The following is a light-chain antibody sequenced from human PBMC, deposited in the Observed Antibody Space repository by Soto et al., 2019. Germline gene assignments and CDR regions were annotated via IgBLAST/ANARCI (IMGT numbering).Light chain of an antibody. V-gene: IGLV2-14*03. CDR2: DVS. CDR3: SSFTSGSTYV. CDR1: SNDVGRFDY. Sequence: QSALTQPASVSGSPGQSITISCTGTSNDVGRFDYVSWYQQHPGKAPKLIIYDVSYWPSGISNRFSASKSGTTASLTISGLQAEDEADYSCSSFTSGSTYVFGTGTKVTVL. J-gene: IGLJ1*01.